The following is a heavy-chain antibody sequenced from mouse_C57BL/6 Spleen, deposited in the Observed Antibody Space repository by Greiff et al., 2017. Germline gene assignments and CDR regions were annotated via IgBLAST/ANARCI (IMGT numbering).Heavy chain of an antibody. CDR3: TTYDYDWAY. J-gene: IGHJ3*01. V-gene: IGHV14-4*01. CDR2: IDPENGDT. D-gene: IGHD2-4*01. Sequence: VQLKESGAELVRPGASVKLSCTASGFNIKDDYMHWVKQRPEQGLEWIGWIDPENGDTEYASKFQGKATITADTSSSTAYLQLSSLTSEDTAVYYCTTYDYDWAYWGQGTLVTVSA. CDR1: GFNIKDDY.